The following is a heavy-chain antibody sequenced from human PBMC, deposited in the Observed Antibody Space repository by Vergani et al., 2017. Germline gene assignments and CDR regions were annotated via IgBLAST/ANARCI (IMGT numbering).Heavy chain of an antibody. Sequence: EVQLLESGGDLVQPGGSLRLSCAASGFTFSTYDMHWVRQATGKGLEWVSAIGTAGDTYYPGSVKGRFTISRENAKNSLYLQMNGLRAGDTAVYYCARDRGGRGSSYYYGMDVWGQGTTVTVSS. CDR1: GFTFSTYD. CDR3: ARDRGGRGSSYYYGMDV. CDR2: IGTAGDT. J-gene: IGHJ6*02. V-gene: IGHV3-13*01. D-gene: IGHD2-15*01.